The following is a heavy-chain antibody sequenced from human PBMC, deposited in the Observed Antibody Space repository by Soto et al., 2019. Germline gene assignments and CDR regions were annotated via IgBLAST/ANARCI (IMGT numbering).Heavy chain of an antibody. V-gene: IGHV3-23*01. CDR1: GFTFSSYA. Sequence: PGGSLRLSCAASGFTFSSYAMSWVRQAPGKGLEWVSAISGSGGSTYYADSVKGRFTISRDNPKNTLYLQMNSLRAEDTAVFYCAILGGYYYGMDVRGRGTTVTVSS. CDR3: AILGGYYYGMDV. J-gene: IGHJ6*02. CDR2: ISGSGGST. D-gene: IGHD7-27*01.